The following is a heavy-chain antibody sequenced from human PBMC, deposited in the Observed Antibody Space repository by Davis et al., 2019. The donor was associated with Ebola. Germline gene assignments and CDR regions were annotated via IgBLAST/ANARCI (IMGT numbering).Heavy chain of an antibody. Sequence: SVKVSCKASGGTFSSYAISWVRQAPGQGLEWMGGIIPIFGTANYAQKFQGRVTITADESTSTAYMELSSLRSEDTAVYYCARAIQWLALYYYGMDVWGQGTTVTVSS. CDR1: GGTFSSYA. CDR2: IIPIFGTA. V-gene: IGHV1-69*13. CDR3: ARAIQWLALYYYGMDV. J-gene: IGHJ6*02. D-gene: IGHD6-19*01.